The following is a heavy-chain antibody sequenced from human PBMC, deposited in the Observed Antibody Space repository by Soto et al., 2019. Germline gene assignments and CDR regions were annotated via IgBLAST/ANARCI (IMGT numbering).Heavy chain of an antibody. Sequence: GSVKVSRKASGFTLTSYGISWGRQAPGQGLEWMGWISAYNGNTNYAQKLQGRVTMTTDTSTSTAYMELRSLRSDDTAVYYCARDSNNNWWGSWTWGQGTLVTVSS. CDR1: GFTLTSYG. CDR3: ARDSNNNWWGSWT. CDR2: ISAYNGNT. D-gene: IGHD1-1*01. J-gene: IGHJ5*02. V-gene: IGHV1-18*01.